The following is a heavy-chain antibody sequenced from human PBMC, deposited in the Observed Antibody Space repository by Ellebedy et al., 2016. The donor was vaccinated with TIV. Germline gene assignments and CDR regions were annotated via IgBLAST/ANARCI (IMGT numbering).Heavy chain of an antibody. CDR3: ARVIVVVTAPHSGYFDY. D-gene: IGHD2-21*02. CDR2: IYYSGST. V-gene: IGHV4-39*07. Sequence: SETLSLTXTVSGGSISSSSYYWGWIRQPPGKGLEWIGSIYYSGSTYYNPSLKSRVTISVDTSKNQFSLKLSSVTAADTAVYYCARVIVVVTAPHSGYFDYWGQGTLVTVSS. CDR1: GGSISSSSYY. J-gene: IGHJ4*02.